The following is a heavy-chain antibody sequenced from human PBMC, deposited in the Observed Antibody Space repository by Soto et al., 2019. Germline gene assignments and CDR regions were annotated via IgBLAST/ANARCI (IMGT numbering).Heavy chain of an antibody. D-gene: IGHD4-17*01. CDR1: GGSIISYY. J-gene: IGHJ4*02. Sequence: PSETLSLTCTVSGGSIISYYWSWVRQPPGKGLEWIGEINHSGSITYAPSLKSRVTMSVDTSKNQFSLRLNSVTAADTAVYYCARGEVTTGVFWGQGTQVTVSS. CDR3: ARGEVTTGVF. CDR2: INHSGSI. V-gene: IGHV4-34*01.